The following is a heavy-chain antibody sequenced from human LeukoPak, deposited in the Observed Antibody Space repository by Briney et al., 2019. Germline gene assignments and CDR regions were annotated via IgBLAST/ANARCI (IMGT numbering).Heavy chain of an antibody. CDR1: GFTFISYA. V-gene: IGHV3-23*01. J-gene: IGHJ4*02. CDR3: ATLASGYSSPFDY. D-gene: IGHD6-13*01. CDR2: ISGSGGRT. Sequence: GGSLRLSCAASGFTFISYAMSWVRQAPGKGLEWVSSISGSGGRTSYADSVKGRFTISRDNSKNTLYAEMTSLRAEDTAVYYCATLASGYSSPFDYWGQGTLVTVSS.